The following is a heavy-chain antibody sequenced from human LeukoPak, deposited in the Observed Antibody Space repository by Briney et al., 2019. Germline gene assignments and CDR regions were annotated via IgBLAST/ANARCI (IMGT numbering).Heavy chain of an antibody. Sequence: GGSLRLSCVASEFTITSFWMSWVRQAPGKGLEWVANIDQDGGEKYYVDSAQGRFTISRDNAKNTLYLQMNSLRAEDTAVYYCAKFEFGFWGQGTLVTVSS. J-gene: IGHJ4*02. D-gene: IGHD3-16*01. CDR1: EFTITSFW. CDR3: AKFEFGF. V-gene: IGHV3-7*03. CDR2: IDQDGGEK.